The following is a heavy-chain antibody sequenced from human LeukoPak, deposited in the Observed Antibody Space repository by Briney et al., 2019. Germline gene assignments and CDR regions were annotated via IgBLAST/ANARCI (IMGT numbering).Heavy chain of an antibody. CDR2: IYYSGST. CDR1: GGSISSSSYY. Sequence: SETLSLTCTVSGGSISSSSYYWGWIRQPPGKGLEWIGSIYYSGSTYYNSSLKSRVTISVDTSKNQFSLKLSSVTAADTAVYYCARHSGEQQGAFDIWGQGTMVTVSS. CDR3: ARHSGEQQGAFDI. J-gene: IGHJ3*02. V-gene: IGHV4-39*01. D-gene: IGHD3-10*01.